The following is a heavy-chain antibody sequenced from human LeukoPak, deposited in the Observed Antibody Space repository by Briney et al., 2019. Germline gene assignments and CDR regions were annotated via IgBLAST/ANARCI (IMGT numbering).Heavy chain of an antibody. CDR1: GGSISGYY. CDR3: ARTTEAHSWRTRYYDYYMDV. D-gene: IGHD6-13*01. J-gene: IGHJ6*03. CDR2: INHSGST. Sequence: SETLSLTCTVSGGSISGYYWSWIRQPPGKGLERIGEINHSGSTNSNPSLKSRVTISVDTSKNQFSLKLSSVTAADTAVYYCARTTEAHSWRTRYYDYYMDVWGKGTTVAVSS. V-gene: IGHV4-34*01.